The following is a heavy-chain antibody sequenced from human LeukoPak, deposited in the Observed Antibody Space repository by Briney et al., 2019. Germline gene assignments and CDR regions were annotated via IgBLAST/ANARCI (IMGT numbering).Heavy chain of an antibody. J-gene: IGHJ6*02. CDR2: IYYSGST. CDR3: ARESHGMDV. CDR1: GGSISSSSYY. V-gene: IGHV4-39*07. Sequence: PSETLSLTCTVSGGSISSSSYYWGWIRQPPGKGLEWIGSIYYSGSTYYNPSLKSRVTMSVDTSKNQFSLKLSSVTAADTAVYYCARESHGMDVWGQGTTVTVSS.